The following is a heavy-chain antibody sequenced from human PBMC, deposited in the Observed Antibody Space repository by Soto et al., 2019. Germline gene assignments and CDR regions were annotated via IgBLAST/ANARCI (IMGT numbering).Heavy chain of an antibody. CDR2: ITSDGKSK. Sequence: GGSLRLSCAASGFNFTNHWMHWVRQAPGKGLVWVSRITSDGKSKAYAESVKGRFAISRDNAKNTVYLQMNGLTVEDTAVYYCARESGDWPLNWFDPWGQGTLVTVS. V-gene: IGHV3-74*01. CDR3: ARESGDWPLNWFDP. CDR1: GFNFTNHW. D-gene: IGHD2-21*02. J-gene: IGHJ5*02.